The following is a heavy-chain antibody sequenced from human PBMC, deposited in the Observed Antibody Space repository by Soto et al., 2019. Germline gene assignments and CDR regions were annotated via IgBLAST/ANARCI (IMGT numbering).Heavy chain of an antibody. CDR3: ATGYCSGGSFPADYYGMDV. CDR1: GYTFTGYY. J-gene: IGHJ6*02. Sequence: VQLVQSGAEVKKPGASVKVSCKASGYTFTGYYMHWVRQAPGQGLEWMGWINPNSGGTNYAQKFQGWVTMTRDTSISTAYMELSRLRSDDTAVYYCATGYCSGGSFPADYYGMDVWGQGTTVTVSS. CDR2: INPNSGGT. D-gene: IGHD2-15*01. V-gene: IGHV1-2*04.